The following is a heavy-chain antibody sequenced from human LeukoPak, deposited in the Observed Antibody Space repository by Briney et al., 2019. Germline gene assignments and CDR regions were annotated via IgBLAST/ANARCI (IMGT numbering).Heavy chain of an antibody. Sequence: ETLSLTCTVSGGSISSYYWSWIRQPAGKGLEWIGRIYTSGSTNYNPSLKSRVTMSVDTSKNQFSLKLSSVTAADTAVYYCARDARGGWFRELSYWFDPWGQGTLVTVSS. CDR2: IYTSGST. D-gene: IGHD3-10*01. CDR1: GGSISSYY. CDR3: ARDARGGWFRELSYWFDP. V-gene: IGHV4-4*07. J-gene: IGHJ5*02.